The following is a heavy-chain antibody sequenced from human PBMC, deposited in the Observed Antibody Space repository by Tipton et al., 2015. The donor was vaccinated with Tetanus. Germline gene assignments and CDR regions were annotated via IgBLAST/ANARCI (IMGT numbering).Heavy chain of an antibody. J-gene: IGHJ5*02. Sequence: TLSLTCTVSGGSINSGTFYWDWIRQTPGKGLEWIGNIYYNGNTLQNPSLKSRVTMSLDKSKNQFSLKLRSVTAAGTAFYYCSRTAVNWFDPWGPGILVTVSS. V-gene: IGHV4-39*01. CDR1: GGSINSGTFY. CDR3: SRTAVNWFDP. D-gene: IGHD2-21*02. CDR2: IYYNGNT.